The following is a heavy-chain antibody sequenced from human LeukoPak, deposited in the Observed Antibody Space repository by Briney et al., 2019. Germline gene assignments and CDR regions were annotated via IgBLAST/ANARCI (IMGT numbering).Heavy chain of an antibody. CDR1: GFTFSSYW. V-gene: IGHV3-74*01. D-gene: IGHD4-23*01. J-gene: IGHJ4*02. CDR2: IASDGSST. CDR3: ARGRPHGNDY. Sequence: GGSLRLSCAASGFTFSSYWMNWVRQAPGKGLVWVSRIASDGSSTTYADSVKGRFSISRDNAKNALYLQMNSLRVEDTAVYYCARGRPHGNDYWGQGTLVTVSS.